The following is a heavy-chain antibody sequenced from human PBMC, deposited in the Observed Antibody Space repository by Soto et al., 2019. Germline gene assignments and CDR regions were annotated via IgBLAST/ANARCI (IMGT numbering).Heavy chain of an antibody. V-gene: IGHV4-4*02. CDR1: GGSISSSNL. J-gene: IGHJ4*02. CDR3: ARNLDSYSSSPADY. CDR2: IYHTGGT. Sequence: PAATLTLTCAASGGSISSSNLWRCVRQPPGTELDWIGAIYHTGGTNYNPSLKSPVTISVDKCKNGFCLRLSSVTGAGTGVYYCARNLDSYSSSPADYWGQGTLVTVYS. D-gene: IGHD6-6*01.